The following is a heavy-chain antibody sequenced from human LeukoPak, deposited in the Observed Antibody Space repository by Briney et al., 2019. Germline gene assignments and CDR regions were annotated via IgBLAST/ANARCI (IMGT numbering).Heavy chain of an antibody. D-gene: IGHD3-22*01. J-gene: IGHJ4*02. Sequence: PGGSLRLSCAASGFTFSSYNMNWVRQAPGKGLEWVSSISTSSSYIYYADSVKGRFAISRDNAKNSLYLQMNSLRAEDTAVYYCARDYPDHYDSSAYYGGYWGQGTLVTVSS. V-gene: IGHV3-21*01. CDR3: ARDYPDHYDSSAYYGGY. CDR1: GFTFSSYN. CDR2: ISTSSSYI.